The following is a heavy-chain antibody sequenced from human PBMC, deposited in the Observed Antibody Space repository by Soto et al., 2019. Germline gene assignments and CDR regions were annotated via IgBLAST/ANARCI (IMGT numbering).Heavy chain of an antibody. CDR3: ARLYYDTSDYYYFDY. CDR1: GGSISSYY. J-gene: IGHJ4*02. V-gene: IGHV4-59*08. Sequence: SETLSLTCTVSGGSISSYYWSWIRQPPGKGLEWIGYIYYSGSTNYNPSLKSRVTISVDTSKNQFSLKLSSVTAADTAVYYCARLYYDTSDYYYFDYWGQGALVTAPQ. D-gene: IGHD3-22*01. CDR2: IYYSGST.